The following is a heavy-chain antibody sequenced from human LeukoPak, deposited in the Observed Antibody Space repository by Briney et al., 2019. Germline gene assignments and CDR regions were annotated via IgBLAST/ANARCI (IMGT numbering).Heavy chain of an antibody. V-gene: IGHV3-23*01. J-gene: IGHJ4*02. D-gene: IGHD6-6*01. Sequence: PGGSLRLSCAASGFTFSSYAMSWVRQAPGKGLEWVSAISGSGGSTYYADSVKGRFTISRDNSKNTLYLQMNSLRAEDTAVYYCAKDEVLGIAAPPGYYFDYWGQGTWSPSPQ. CDR3: AKDEVLGIAAPPGYYFDY. CDR1: GFTFSSYA. CDR2: ISGSGGST.